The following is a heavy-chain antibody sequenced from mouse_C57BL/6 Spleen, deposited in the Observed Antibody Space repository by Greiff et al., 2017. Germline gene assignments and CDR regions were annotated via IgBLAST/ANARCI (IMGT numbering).Heavy chain of an antibody. CDR2: VYPGDGDT. D-gene: IGHD2-1*01. V-gene: IGHV1-82*01. CDR3: ARGSGNYENAMDY. CDR1: GYAFSSSW. Sequence: VQLQQSGPELVKPGASVKISCKASGYAFSSSWMNWVKQRPGKGLEWIGRVYPGDGDTNSNGKFKGKATLTADKSSSTAYVQLSSLTSEDSAVYFCARGSGNYENAMDYWGQGTSVTVSS. J-gene: IGHJ4*01.